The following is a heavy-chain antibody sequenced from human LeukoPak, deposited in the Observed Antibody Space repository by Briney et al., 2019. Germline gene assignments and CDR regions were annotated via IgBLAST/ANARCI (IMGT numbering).Heavy chain of an antibody. CDR3: VRDRLMTARFSEYFDG. CDR2: IKYDGSNK. V-gene: IGHV3-30*02. Sequence: GGSLRLSCAASGFTFSSYEMNWVRQAPGKGLEWVTNIKYDGSNKYYADSVQGRFTVSRDNSKNTLYLEMNSLRPEDTAVYVCVRDRLMTARFSEYFDGWGQGTLVTVSS. D-gene: IGHD3-3*01. CDR1: GFTFSSYE. J-gene: IGHJ4*02.